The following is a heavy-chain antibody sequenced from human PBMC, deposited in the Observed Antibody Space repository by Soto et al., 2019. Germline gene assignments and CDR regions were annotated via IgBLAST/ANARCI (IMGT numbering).Heavy chain of an antibody. CDR2: ISYDGSDK. Sequence: QVQLVESGGGVVQPGRSLRLSCAASGFTFSSNGMHWVRQAPGKGLEWVAIISYDGSDKYYGDSVKGRFNISRDNSKSTLYLQMDSLREDDTAVYYCAKDNPTTAYWGQGTLVTVSS. V-gene: IGHV3-30*18. CDR3: AKDNPTTAY. J-gene: IGHJ4*02. CDR1: GFTFSSNG. D-gene: IGHD1-1*01.